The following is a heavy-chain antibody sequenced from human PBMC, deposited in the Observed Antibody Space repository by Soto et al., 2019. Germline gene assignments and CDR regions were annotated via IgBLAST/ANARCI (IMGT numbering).Heavy chain of an antibody. CDR2: VYQSGST. Sequence: QVQLQESGPGLMKPSGTLSLTCAVSGASITSPYWWSWVRQAPGKGLEWIGEVYQSGSTNYNPSLKGRVTISVDKSKNEFALKLNFVTAADTAVYYCARLTEIEVPTTTTLHYCSGMDVWGQGTTVTVSS. V-gene: IGHV4-4*02. CDR1: GASITSPYW. D-gene: IGHD1-1*01. CDR3: ARLTEIEVPTTTTLHYCSGMDV. J-gene: IGHJ6*02.